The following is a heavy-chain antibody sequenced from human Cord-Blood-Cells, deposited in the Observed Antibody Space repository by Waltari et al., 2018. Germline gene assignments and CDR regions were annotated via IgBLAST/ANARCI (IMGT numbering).Heavy chain of an antibody. J-gene: IGHJ5*02. Sequence: QVQLVQSGAEVKKPGASVTVSCKASGYTFTSYDINWVRAATGQGLEWMGWMNPNSGNTGYAQKFQGRVTMTRNTSISTAYMELSSLRSEDTAVYYCARVVAMVRGVINWFDPWGQGTLVTVSS. CDR1: GYTFTSYD. V-gene: IGHV1-8*01. D-gene: IGHD3-10*01. CDR2: MNPNSGNT. CDR3: ARVVAMVRGVINWFDP.